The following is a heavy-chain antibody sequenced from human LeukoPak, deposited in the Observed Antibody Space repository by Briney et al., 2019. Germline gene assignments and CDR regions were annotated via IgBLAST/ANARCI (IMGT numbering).Heavy chain of an antibody. Sequence: PSETLSLTCTVSGGSISSGGYYWSWIRQHPGKGLEWIGSIYYSGSTYYNPSLKSRVTISVDTSKNQFSLKLSSVTAADTAVYYCARHPGPLRFLETDYWGQGTLVTVSS. V-gene: IGHV4-39*01. D-gene: IGHD3-3*01. CDR1: GGSISSGGYY. CDR2: IYYSGST. CDR3: ARHPGPLRFLETDY. J-gene: IGHJ4*02.